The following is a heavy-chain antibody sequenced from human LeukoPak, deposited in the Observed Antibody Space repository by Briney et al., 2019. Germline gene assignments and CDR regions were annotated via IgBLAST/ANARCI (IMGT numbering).Heavy chain of an antibody. CDR1: GFTFSDYY. Sequence: PGGSLRLSCAASGFTFSDYYMSWIRQAPGKGLEWVSYISNGGRTIYYSDSVKGRFTISRDNANNSLYLQMNSLRAEDTAVYYCARGAGVRSRGDGSIYPPPRYWGQGSLVTVSS. V-gene: IGHV3-11*01. J-gene: IGHJ4*02. D-gene: IGHD2-15*01. CDR3: ARGAGVRSRGDGSIYPPPRY. CDR2: ISNGGRTI.